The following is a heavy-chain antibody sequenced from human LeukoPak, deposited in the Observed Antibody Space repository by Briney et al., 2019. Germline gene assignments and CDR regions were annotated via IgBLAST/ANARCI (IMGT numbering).Heavy chain of an antibody. D-gene: IGHD3-10*01. CDR1: GGSISSYY. CDR2: IYYSGST. CDR3: ARQTYYYGSGSYYYYGMDV. J-gene: IGHJ6*02. Sequence: YPSETLSLTCTVSGGSISSYYWSWIRQPPGKGLEWIGYIYYSGSTNYNPSLKSRVTISVDTSKNQFSLKLSSVTAADTAVYYCARQTYYYGSGSYYYYGMDVWGQGTTVTVSS. V-gene: IGHV4-59*08.